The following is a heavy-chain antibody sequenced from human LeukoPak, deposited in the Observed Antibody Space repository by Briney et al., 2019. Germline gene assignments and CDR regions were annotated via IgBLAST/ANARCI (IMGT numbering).Heavy chain of an antibody. D-gene: IGHD4-17*01. CDR1: GFTFDDYA. CDR3: ARGLDYGDAPFDY. J-gene: IGHJ4*02. CDR2: ISWNSGSI. Sequence: PGRSLRLSCAASGFTFDDYAMHWVRQAPGKGLEWVSGISWNSGSIGYADSVKGRFTISRDNAKNSLYLQMNSLRAEDTALYYCARGLDYGDAPFDYWGQGTLVTVSS. V-gene: IGHV3-9*01.